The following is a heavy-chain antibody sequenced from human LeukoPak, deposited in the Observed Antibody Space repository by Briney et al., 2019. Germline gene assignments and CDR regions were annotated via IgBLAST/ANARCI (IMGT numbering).Heavy chain of an antibody. J-gene: IGHJ4*02. D-gene: IGHD4-17*01. CDR2: IYNSGNT. Sequence: SETLSLTCTVSGGSISRNYWSWIRQPAGKGLEWIGRIYNSGNTNYNPSLKSRVTMSVDTSKNQFSLKLSSVTAADTAVYYCASSTPSTYIDYEYYFDYWGQGTLVTVSS. CDR1: GGSISRNY. V-gene: IGHV4-4*07. CDR3: ASSTPSTYIDYEYYFDY.